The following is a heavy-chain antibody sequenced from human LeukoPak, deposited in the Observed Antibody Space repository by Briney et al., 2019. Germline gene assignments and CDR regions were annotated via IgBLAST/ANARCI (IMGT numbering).Heavy chain of an antibody. Sequence: ASVKVSCKASTYTFTNHGINWVRQAPGQGLEWMGWISGYNGDTKYAQRLQDRVTMTTDTSSSTAYMELRSLRFDDTAVYYCARSAENPDYWGQGTLVTVSS. D-gene: IGHD1-14*01. J-gene: IGHJ4*02. CDR2: ISGYNGDT. CDR1: TYTFTNHG. CDR3: ARSAENPDY. V-gene: IGHV1-18*01.